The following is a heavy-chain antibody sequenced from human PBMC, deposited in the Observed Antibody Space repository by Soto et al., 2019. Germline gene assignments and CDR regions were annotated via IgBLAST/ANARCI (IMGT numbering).Heavy chain of an antibody. CDR1: GFTFSSYW. CDR3: ARERHTIFGVVIIHYGMDV. Sequence: GGSLRLSCAASGFTFSSYWMHWVRQAPGKGLVWVSRINSDGSSTSYAYSVKGRFTISRDNAKNTLYLQMNSLRAEDTAVYYCARERHTIFGVVIIHYGMDVWGQGTTVTVSS. CDR2: INSDGSST. V-gene: IGHV3-74*01. J-gene: IGHJ6*02. D-gene: IGHD3-3*01.